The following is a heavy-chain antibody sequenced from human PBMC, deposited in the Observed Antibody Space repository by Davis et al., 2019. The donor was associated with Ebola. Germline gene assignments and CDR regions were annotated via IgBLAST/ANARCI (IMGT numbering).Heavy chain of an antibody. Sequence: ASVKVSCKASGYTFTSYGISWVRQAPGQGLEWMGWISAYNGNTNYAQKLQGRVTITADTSTHTAYMELSRLRSDDTAMYYCTRGKWFDPWGQGTLVAVSS. V-gene: IGHV1-18*01. CDR3: TRGKWFDP. J-gene: IGHJ5*02. CDR2: ISAYNGNT. CDR1: GYTFTSYG.